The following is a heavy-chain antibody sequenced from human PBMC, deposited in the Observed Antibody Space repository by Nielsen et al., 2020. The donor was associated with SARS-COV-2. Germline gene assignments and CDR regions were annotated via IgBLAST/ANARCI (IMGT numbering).Heavy chain of an antibody. CDR1: GYTFTSYA. V-gene: IGHV7-4-1*02. CDR2: INTNTGNP. J-gene: IGHJ6*02. D-gene: IGHD1-7*01. Sequence: ASVKVSCKASGYTFTSYAMNWVRQAPGQGLEWMGWINTNTGNPTYAQGFTGRFVFSLDTSVSTAYLQISSLKAEDTAVYYCARVELELRRYYYYGMDVWGQGTTVTVSS. CDR3: ARVELELRRYYYYGMDV.